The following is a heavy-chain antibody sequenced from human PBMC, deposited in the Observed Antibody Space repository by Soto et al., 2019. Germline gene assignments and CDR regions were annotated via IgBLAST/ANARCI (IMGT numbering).Heavy chain of an antibody. V-gene: IGHV1-69*01. D-gene: IGHD3-10*01. J-gene: IGHJ6*02. CDR1: GGTFSSYA. CDR3: ARSSNTLVRGADYTMDV. CDR2: IIPIFGTA. Sequence: QVQLVQSGAEVKKPGSSVKVSCKASGGTFSSYAISWVRQAPGQGLEWMGGIIPIFGTANYAQKFQDRVTITADESTSTAYMELSSLRSEDTAVYYCARSSNTLVRGADYTMDVWGQGTTVTVSS.